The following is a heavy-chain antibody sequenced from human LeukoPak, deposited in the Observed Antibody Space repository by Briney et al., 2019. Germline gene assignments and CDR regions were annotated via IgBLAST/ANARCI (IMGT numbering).Heavy chain of an antibody. Sequence: PGGSLRLSCAASGFTFSSYSMNWVRQAPGKGLEWVSSISSSSSYIYYADSVKGRFTIPRDNAKNSLYLQMNSLRAEDTAVYYCARRSDGGWFDPWGQGTLVTVSS. CDR1: GFTFSSYS. CDR3: ARRSDGGWFDP. D-gene: IGHD2-21*02. J-gene: IGHJ5*02. CDR2: ISSSSSYI. V-gene: IGHV3-21*01.